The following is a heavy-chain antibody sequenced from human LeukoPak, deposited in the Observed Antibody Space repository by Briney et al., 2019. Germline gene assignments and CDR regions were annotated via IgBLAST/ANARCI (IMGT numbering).Heavy chain of an antibody. CDR3: AKGGSRITIFGVVLMDV. Sequence: HSGGSLRLSCAASGFTFSNYAMNWVRQAPGKGLEWVSAISGSGGSTYYADSVKGRFTISRDNSKNTLYLQMNSLRAEDTAVYYCAKGGSRITIFGVVLMDVWGQGTTVTVSS. V-gene: IGHV3-23*01. D-gene: IGHD3-3*01. CDR1: GFTFSNYA. CDR2: ISGSGGST. J-gene: IGHJ6*02.